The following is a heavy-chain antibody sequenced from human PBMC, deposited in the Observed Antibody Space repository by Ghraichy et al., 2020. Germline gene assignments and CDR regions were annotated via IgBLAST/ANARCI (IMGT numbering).Heavy chain of an antibody. J-gene: IGHJ4*02. CDR1: GFPFSRFA. Sequence: GGSLRLSCAASGFPFSRFALSWVRQTPGKGLEWVSTITLNSASTRYADSVKGRSTISRDNYKNAVYLKVTRLREDDTAVYFCAKTGDSGWFYDYWGRGTLVTVSS. D-gene: IGHD6-19*01. CDR3: AKTGDSGWFYDY. V-gene: IGHV3-23*01. CDR2: ITLNSAST.